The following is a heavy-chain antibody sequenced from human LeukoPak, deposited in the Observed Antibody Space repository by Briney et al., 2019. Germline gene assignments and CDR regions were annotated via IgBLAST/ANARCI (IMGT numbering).Heavy chain of an antibody. D-gene: IGHD1-26*01. CDR3: AKDGPSGSYYGSYFDY. Sequence: GGSLRLSCAASGFTFSSYAMSWVRQAPGKGLEWVAFIRYDGSNKYYADSVKGRFTISRDNSKNTLYLQMNSLRAEDTAVYYCAKDGPSGSYYGSYFDYWGQGTLVTVSS. CDR2: IRYDGSNK. V-gene: IGHV3-30*02. J-gene: IGHJ4*02. CDR1: GFTFSSYA.